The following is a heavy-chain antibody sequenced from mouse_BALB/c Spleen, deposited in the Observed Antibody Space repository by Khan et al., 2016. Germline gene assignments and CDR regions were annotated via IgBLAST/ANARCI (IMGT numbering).Heavy chain of an antibody. V-gene: IGHV3-2*02. CDR3: ARWDGNFIYWYFDV. D-gene: IGHD2-1*01. Sequence: VQLKESGPGLVKPSQSLSLTCTVTGYSITSDYAWNWIRQFPGNKLEWMGYISYSGSTSYNPSLKSRISITRDTSKNQFFLQLNSVTTDDTATYYCARWDGNFIYWYFDVWGAGTTVTVSS. J-gene: IGHJ1*01. CDR2: ISYSGST. CDR1: GYSITSDYA.